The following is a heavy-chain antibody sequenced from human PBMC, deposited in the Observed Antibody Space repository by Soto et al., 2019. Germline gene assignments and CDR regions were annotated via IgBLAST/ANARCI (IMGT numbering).Heavy chain of an antibody. J-gene: IGHJ3*02. CDR2: IKSKTDGGTT. V-gene: IGHV3-15*07. CDR3: TTAQQWLVQGGDAFDI. D-gene: IGHD6-19*01. Sequence: EVQLVESGGGLVKPGGSFRLSCAASGFTFSNAWMNWVRQAPGKGLEWVGRIKSKTDGGTTDYAAPVKGRFTISRDDSKNTLYLQMNSLKTEDTAVYYCTTAQQWLVQGGDAFDIWGQGTMVTVSS. CDR1: GFTFSNAW.